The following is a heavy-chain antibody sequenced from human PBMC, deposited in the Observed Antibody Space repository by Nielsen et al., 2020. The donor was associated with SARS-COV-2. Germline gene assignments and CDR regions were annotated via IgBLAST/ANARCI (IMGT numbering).Heavy chain of an antibody. J-gene: IGHJ3*02. D-gene: IGHD3-10*01. CDR2: IDPSDSYT. V-gene: IGHV5-10-1*01. Sequence: VRQAPGKGLEWMGRIDPSDSYTNYSPSFQGHVTISADKSISTAYLQWSSLKASDTAMYYCAWNYGSGSYYPGHDAFDIWGQGTMVTVSS. CDR3: AWNYGSGSYYPGHDAFDI.